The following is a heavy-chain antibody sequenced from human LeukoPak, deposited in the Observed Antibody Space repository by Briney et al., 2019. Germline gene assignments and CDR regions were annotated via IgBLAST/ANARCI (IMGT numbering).Heavy chain of an antibody. CDR2: VYYDGST. Sequence: SQTLFLTCTVSGDSFSSANYYWTWVRQPPGKGLEWIGYVYYDGSTYYHPSLQSRVTISLDTSKNQISLRLDSVTATDTAVFYCARESIGVVGTSLLDYWGHGTLVTVSS. V-gene: IGHV4-30-4*08. CDR3: ARESIGVVGTSLLDY. D-gene: IGHD6-19*01. J-gene: IGHJ4*01. CDR1: GDSFSSANYY.